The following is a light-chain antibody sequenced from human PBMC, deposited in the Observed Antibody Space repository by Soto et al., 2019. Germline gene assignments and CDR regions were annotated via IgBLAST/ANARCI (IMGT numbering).Light chain of an antibody. Sequence: QSVLTQPPSVSAAPGQRVTISCSGSGSNIGNNYVSWYQQVPGTAPKLLIYENDKRPSGIPDRFSGSKSGTSATLDITGLQTGDEADYYCGSWDWGLNARVFGGGTKLTVL. V-gene: IGLV1-51*02. CDR3: GSWDWGLNARV. CDR1: GSNIGNNY. J-gene: IGLJ3*02. CDR2: END.